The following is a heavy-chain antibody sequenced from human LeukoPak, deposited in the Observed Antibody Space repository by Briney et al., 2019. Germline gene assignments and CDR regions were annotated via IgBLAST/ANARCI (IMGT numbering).Heavy chain of an antibody. CDR1: GFTLSSYW. D-gene: IGHD1-26*01. J-gene: IGHJ5*02. V-gene: IGHV3-74*01. CDR2: IKSDGSIT. CDR3: ARPSGWEYGFDP. Sequence: GGSLRLSCAASGFTLSSYWMHWVRQAPGKGLVWVSRIKSDGSITSYADSVKGRFTISRDNAKNTLYLQMNSLRAEDTAVYYCARPSGWEYGFDPWGQGTLVTVSS.